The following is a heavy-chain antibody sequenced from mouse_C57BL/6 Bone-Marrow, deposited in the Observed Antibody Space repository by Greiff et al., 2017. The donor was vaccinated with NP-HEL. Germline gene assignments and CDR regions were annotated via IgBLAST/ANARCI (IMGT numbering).Heavy chain of an antibody. Sequence: VQLQESGAELARPGASVKLSCKASGYTFTSYGISWVKQRTGQGLEWIGEIYPRSGNTYYTEKFKGKATLTADKSSSTAYMELRSLTSEDSAVYFCARSYSKDYWGQGTTLTVSS. D-gene: IGHD2-12*01. CDR1: GYTFTSYG. J-gene: IGHJ2*01. CDR2: IYPRSGNT. V-gene: IGHV1-81*01. CDR3: ARSYSKDY.